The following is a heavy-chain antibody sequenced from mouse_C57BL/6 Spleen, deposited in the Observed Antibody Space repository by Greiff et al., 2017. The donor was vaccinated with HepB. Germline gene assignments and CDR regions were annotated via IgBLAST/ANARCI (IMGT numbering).Heavy chain of an antibody. CDR2: INPNNGGT. Sequence: EVQLQQSGPELVKPGASVKISCKASGYTFTDYYMNWVKQSHGKSLEWIGDINPNNGGTSYNQKFKGKATLTVDKSSSTAYMELRSLTSEDSAVYYCAREDGNRDYFDYWGQGTTLTVSS. D-gene: IGHD2-1*01. CDR1: GYTFTDYY. CDR3: AREDGNRDYFDY. V-gene: IGHV1-26*01. J-gene: IGHJ2*01.